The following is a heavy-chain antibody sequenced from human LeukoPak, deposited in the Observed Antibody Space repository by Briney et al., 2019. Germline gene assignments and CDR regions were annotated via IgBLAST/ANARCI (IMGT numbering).Heavy chain of an antibody. CDR2: IVVRSGNT. Sequence: GASVKVSCKASGFTFTSSAVQWVRQARGQRLEWIGWIVVRSGNTNYAQKFQERVTITRDMSTSTAYMELGSLRSEDTAVYYCAAPDVQTDSSGYYDNYWGQGTLVTVSS. V-gene: IGHV1-58*01. D-gene: IGHD3-22*01. J-gene: IGHJ4*02. CDR1: GFTFTSSA. CDR3: AAPDVQTDSSGYYDNY.